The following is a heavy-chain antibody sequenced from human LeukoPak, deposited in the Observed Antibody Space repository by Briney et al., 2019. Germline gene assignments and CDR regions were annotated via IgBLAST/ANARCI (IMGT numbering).Heavy chain of an antibody. D-gene: IGHD5-24*01. J-gene: IGHJ4*02. Sequence: GGSLRLSCAASGFTFSTYTMNCVRQAPGKGLEWVSSIISSSGYIYYAHSGKGVFTISRDNSKNTLYLQMNSLRAEDTAVYYCAKDHSRRDGHTGYWGQGTLVTVSS. CDR1: GFTFSTYT. CDR3: AKDHSRRDGHTGY. V-gene: IGHV3-21*04. CDR2: IISSSGYI.